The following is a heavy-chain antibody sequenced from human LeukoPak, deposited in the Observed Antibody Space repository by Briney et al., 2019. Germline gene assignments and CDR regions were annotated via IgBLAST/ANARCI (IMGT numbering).Heavy chain of an antibody. Sequence: GASVKVSCKASGYTFTSYGISWVRQAPGQGLEWMGWISAYNGNTNYAQKLQGRVTMTTDTSTSTAYMELRSLRSDDTAVYYCARGDDFWSGYPTLGYWGQGTLVTVSS. CDR2: ISAYNGNT. D-gene: IGHD3-3*01. CDR3: ARGDDFWSGYPTLGY. V-gene: IGHV1-18*01. J-gene: IGHJ4*02. CDR1: GYTFTSYG.